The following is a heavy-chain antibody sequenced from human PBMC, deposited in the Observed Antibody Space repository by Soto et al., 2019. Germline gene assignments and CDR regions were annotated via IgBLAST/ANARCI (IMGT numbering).Heavy chain of an antibody. CDR3: AKSSEATSRVGYDY. Sequence: GGSLRLSCAASGFTISNYTMSWVRQAPGKGPEWVSAIIGSAYNAYYADSVKGRFTISSDNSKNTLYLQMNSLRAEDTAVYYCAKSSEATSRVGYDYWGQGTRVTVSS. D-gene: IGHD6-25*01. J-gene: IGHJ4*02. CDR2: IIGSAYNA. CDR1: GFTISNYT. V-gene: IGHV3-23*01.